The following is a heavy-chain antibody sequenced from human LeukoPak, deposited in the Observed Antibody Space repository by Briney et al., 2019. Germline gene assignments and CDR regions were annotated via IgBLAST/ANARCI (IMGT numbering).Heavy chain of an antibody. V-gene: IGHV4-4*09. D-gene: IGHD5-12*01. Sequence: SETLSLTCTVSGGSISSYYWSWIRQPPGKGLEWIGYIYTSGSNNYNPSLKSRVTISVDTSKNQFSLKLSSVTAADTAVYYCARHSGYDYSWFDPWGQGTLVTVSS. CDR1: GGSISSYY. CDR2: IYTSGSN. CDR3: ARHSGYDYSWFDP. J-gene: IGHJ5*02.